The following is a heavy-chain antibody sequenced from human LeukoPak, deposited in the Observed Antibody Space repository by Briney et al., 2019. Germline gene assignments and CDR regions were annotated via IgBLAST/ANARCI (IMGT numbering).Heavy chain of an antibody. D-gene: IGHD1-26*01. CDR2: IIPIFGTA. CDR3: ARSTPQLIVGATRNAFDI. V-gene: IGHV1-69*05. J-gene: IGHJ3*02. CDR1: GGTFSSYA. Sequence: SVKVSCKASGGTFSSYAISWVRQAPGQGLEWMGGIIPIFGTANYAQKFQGRVTITTDESTSTAYVELSSLRSEDTAVYYCARSTPQLIVGATRNAFDIWGQGTMVTVSS.